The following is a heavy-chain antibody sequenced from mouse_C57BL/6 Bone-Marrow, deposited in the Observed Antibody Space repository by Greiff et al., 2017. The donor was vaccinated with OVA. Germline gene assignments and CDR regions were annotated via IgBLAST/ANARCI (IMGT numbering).Heavy chain of an antibody. V-gene: IGHV1-61*01. J-gene: IGHJ2*01. D-gene: IGHD2-3*01. CDR2: IYPSDSET. CDR3: ARAGDGYYFDY. CDR1: GYTFTSYW. Sequence: QVQLQQPGAELVRPGSSVKLSCKASGYTFTSYWMDWVKQRPGQGLEWIGNIYPSDSETHYNQKFKDKATLTVDKSSSTAYKQLSSLTSEDSAVYYCARAGDGYYFDYWGQGTTLTVSS.